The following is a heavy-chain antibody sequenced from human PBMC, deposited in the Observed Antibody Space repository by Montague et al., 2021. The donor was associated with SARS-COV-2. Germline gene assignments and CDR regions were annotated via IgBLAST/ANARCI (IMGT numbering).Heavy chain of an antibody. Sequence: SETLSLTCAVYGGSSSGYYWTWIRQSPGKGLEWIAEINHSGTTNYNFNPSLRSRVTISVDTSKSQFSLKLCSVTAADTGVYYCARWDPQTLTLIGLRGKSASDYWGQGTLVTVSS. CDR2: INHSGTT. J-gene: IGHJ4*02. CDR1: GGSSSGYY. D-gene: IGHD4-23*01. CDR3: ARWDPQTLTLIGLRGKSASDY. V-gene: IGHV4-34*01.